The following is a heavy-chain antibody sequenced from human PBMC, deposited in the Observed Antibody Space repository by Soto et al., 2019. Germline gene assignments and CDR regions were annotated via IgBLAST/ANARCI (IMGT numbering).Heavy chain of an antibody. CDR1: GFTFSSYW. CDR2: INSDGSST. V-gene: IGHV3-74*01. D-gene: IGHD3-16*01. J-gene: IGHJ6*02. Sequence: EVQLVESGGGLVQPGGSLRLSCAASGFTFSSYWMHWVRQAPWKGLVWVSRINSDGSSTSYADSVKGRFTISRDNAKNTLYLQMNSLRAEDTAVYYCARVLGGYYYYGMDVWGQGTTVTVSS. CDR3: ARVLGGYYYYGMDV.